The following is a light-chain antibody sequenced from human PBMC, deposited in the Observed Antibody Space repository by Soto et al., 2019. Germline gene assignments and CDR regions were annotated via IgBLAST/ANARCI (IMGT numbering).Light chain of an antibody. V-gene: IGLV2-14*01. CDR2: DVS. CDR1: SSDIGDYNY. CDR3: SSYTSSSTPYV. Sequence: QPVLTQPASVSGSPGQSIAISCTGTSSDIGDYNYVSWYQQHPVKAPKLIIYDVSNRPSGVSDRFSGSKSGNTASLTISGLQAEDEADYYCSSYTSSSTPYVFGTGTQLTVL. J-gene: IGLJ1*01.